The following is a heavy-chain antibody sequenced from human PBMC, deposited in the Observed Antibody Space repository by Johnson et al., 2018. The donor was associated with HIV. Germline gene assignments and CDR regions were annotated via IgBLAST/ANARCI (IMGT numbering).Heavy chain of an antibody. V-gene: IGHV3-7*01. D-gene: IGHD2-15*01. CDR3: ARDKYCSGGSCYLDAFDI. CDR1: GFRFSNSW. J-gene: IGHJ3*02. CDR2: IKQDGNEK. Sequence: VQLVESGGGLVQPGGSLRLSCAASGFRFSNSWMSWVRQAPGKGLEWVANIKQDGNEKYSVDSVKGRFTISRDNAKNSLYLQMNSLRVEDTAVYYCARDKYCSGGSCYLDAFDIWGQGTMVIVSS.